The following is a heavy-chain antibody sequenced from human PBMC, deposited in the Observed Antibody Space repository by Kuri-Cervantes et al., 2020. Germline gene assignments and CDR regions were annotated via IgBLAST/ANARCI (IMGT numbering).Heavy chain of an antibody. J-gene: IGHJ5*02. CDR3: ANRARLGYNWFDP. CDR2: IYHSGST. CDR1: GGSISSSNW. Sequence: SETLSLTCAVSGGSISSSNWWSWVRQPPGKGLEWIGEIYHSGSTNYTPSLKSRVTISVDKSKNQFSLKLSSVTAADTAVYYCANRARLGYNWFDPWGQGTLVTVSS. D-gene: IGHD3-16*01. V-gene: IGHV4-4*02.